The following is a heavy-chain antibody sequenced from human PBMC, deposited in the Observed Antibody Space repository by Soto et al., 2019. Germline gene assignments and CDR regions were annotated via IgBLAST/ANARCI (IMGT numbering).Heavy chain of an antibody. CDR2: ISFDGINK. D-gene: IGHD6-13*01. Sequence: QVQLVESGGGVVQPGRSLILSCAASGFTFSSYGTHWVRQAPGKGLEWVAVISFDGINKYYADSVKGRFTISRVNSKNTLYLQMDSLRAEDTAVYYCAKGREQQLVRIGMDVWGQGTTVTVCS. CDR1: GFTFSSYG. CDR3: AKGREQQLVRIGMDV. V-gene: IGHV3-30*18. J-gene: IGHJ6*02.